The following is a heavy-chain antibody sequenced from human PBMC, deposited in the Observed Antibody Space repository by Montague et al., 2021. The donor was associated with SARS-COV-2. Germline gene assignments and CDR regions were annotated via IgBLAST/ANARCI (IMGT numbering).Heavy chain of an antibody. CDR1: GDSVARHRLS. D-gene: IGHD6-19*01. CDR3: VRYSGWLYFDF. J-gene: IGHJ4*02. Sequence: CAISGDSVARHRLSWGWNTSSLSTHFQLLGRPYYRSKWYSDYAPSVRGRLTVNPDASKNEFSLELNYVTPEDTAVYYCVRYSGWLYFDFWGQGTLVTVSS. CDR2: PYYRSKWYS. V-gene: IGHV6-1*01.